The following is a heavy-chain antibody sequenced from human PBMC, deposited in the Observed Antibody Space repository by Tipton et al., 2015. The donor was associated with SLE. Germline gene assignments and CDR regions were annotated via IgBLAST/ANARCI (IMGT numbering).Heavy chain of an antibody. CDR1: GGSISSSSYY. J-gene: IGHJ3*02. Sequence: TLSLTCTVSGGSISSSSYYWGWIRQPPGKGLEWIGYIYFTGSTNYNPSLKSRVTISVDMSKNQFSLKLSSVTAADTAVYYCARDPGIAAAGRGARGAFDIWGQGTMVTVSS. CDR3: ARDPGIAAAGRGARGAFDI. CDR2: IYFTGST. V-gene: IGHV4-61*05. D-gene: IGHD6-13*01.